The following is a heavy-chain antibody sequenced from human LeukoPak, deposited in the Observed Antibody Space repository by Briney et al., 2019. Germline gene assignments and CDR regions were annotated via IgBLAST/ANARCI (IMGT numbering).Heavy chain of an antibody. CDR2: ISSSSSYI. CDR1: GFTFSSYS. D-gene: IGHD5-18*01. J-gene: IGHJ4*02. Sequence: GGSLRLSCAASGFTFSSYSMNWVRQAPGKGLEWVSSISSSSSYIYYADSVKGRFTISRDNAKNSLYLQMNSLRAEDTAVYYCARDQLDTAMVPDYWGQGTLVTVSS. V-gene: IGHV3-21*01. CDR3: ARDQLDTAMVPDY.